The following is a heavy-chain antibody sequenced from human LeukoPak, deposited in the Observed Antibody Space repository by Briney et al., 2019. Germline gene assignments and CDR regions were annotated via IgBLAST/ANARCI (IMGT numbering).Heavy chain of an antibody. CDR1: GGSISSGGYY. CDR3: ATDGSYSSVYAFGI. Sequence: PSQTLSLTCTVSGGSISSGGYYWSWIRQHPGKGLEWIGYIYYSGSTCYNPSLKSRVTISVDTSKNQFSLKLSSVTAADTAVYYCATDGSYSSVYAFGIWGQGTMVTVSS. CDR2: IYYSGST. D-gene: IGHD1-26*01. V-gene: IGHV4-31*03. J-gene: IGHJ3*02.